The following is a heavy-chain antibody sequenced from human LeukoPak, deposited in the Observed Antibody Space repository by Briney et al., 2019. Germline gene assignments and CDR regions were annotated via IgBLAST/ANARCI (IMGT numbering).Heavy chain of an antibody. CDR3: AKHPHYDILTGYLGLDP. CDR1: GFTLSSYA. J-gene: IGHJ5*02. D-gene: IGHD3-9*01. V-gene: IGHV3-23*01. Sequence: PGGSLRLSCAASGFTLSSYAMSWVRQAPGKGLEWVSAISDSGNTYHADSVKGRFTISRDNSKNTLYLQMNSLRAEDTAVYYCAKHPHYDILTGYLGLDPWGQGTLVTVSS. CDR2: ISDSGNT.